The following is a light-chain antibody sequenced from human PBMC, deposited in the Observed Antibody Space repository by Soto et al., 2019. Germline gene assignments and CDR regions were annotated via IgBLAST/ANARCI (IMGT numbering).Light chain of an antibody. V-gene: IGKV3-15*01. J-gene: IGKJ1*01. Sequence: QSAATLSLSQEERATLSCRASQGIFYNLAWFQQRPGQAPRLLIYRASTRATNIPARFSGSGSGTEFTLTISSLQPDDFATYHCQHYGGVWTFGQRTKV. CDR1: QGIFYN. CDR2: RAS. CDR3: QHYGGVWT.